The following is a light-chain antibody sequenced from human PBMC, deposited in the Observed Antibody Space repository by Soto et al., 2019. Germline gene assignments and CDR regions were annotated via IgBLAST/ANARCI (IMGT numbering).Light chain of an antibody. V-gene: IGKV1-5*01. J-gene: IGKJ1*01. CDR2: DAS. CDR1: QSMSGS. Sequence: IQMTQTPSTLSASVGDRVTITCRASQSMSGSLAWYQQKPGKAPKLLIYDASSLQSGVPSRFSGSGSGTEFTLTISSLQPEDFATYVCQQSTGYRTFGQGTKV. CDR3: QQSTGYRT.